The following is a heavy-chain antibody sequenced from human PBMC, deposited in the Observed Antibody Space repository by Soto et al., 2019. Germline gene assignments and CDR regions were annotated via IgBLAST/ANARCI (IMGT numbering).Heavy chain of an antibody. Sequence: QLQLQESGPGLVKPSQTLSLTCAVSGGSISSGGYSWSWIRQPPGKGLAWIVYIYHSGSTYYNPSLKSGVAISVDRSKYQFSLKLSSVTVADTAVYYCARVPDRWGQGTLVTVSS. CDR1: GGSISSGGYS. J-gene: IGHJ5*02. V-gene: IGHV4-30-2*01. D-gene: IGHD2-2*01. CDR3: ARVPDR. CDR2: IYHSGST.